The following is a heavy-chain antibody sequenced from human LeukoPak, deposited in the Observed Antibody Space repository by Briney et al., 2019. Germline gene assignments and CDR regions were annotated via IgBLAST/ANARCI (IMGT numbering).Heavy chain of an antibody. CDR3: ARSRNYFDY. Sequence: GGSLRLSCADSVLTFNSYSMNWVRQAPGKGLEWVSYISSSSSNIFYADSVKGRFTISRDNAKNSLYLQMNSLRDEDTAVYYCARSRNYFDYWGQGTLVTVSS. V-gene: IGHV3-48*02. CDR1: VLTFNSYS. D-gene: IGHD1-1*01. CDR2: ISSSSSNI. J-gene: IGHJ4*02.